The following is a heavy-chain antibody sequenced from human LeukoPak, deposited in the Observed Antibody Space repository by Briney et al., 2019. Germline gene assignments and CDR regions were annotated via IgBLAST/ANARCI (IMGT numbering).Heavy chain of an antibody. V-gene: IGHV3-7*01. D-gene: IGHD3-16*02. CDR2: INQDGSKK. CDR1: RFTFSNYW. J-gene: IGHJ6*02. CDR3: ARDYRYVNYYYGMDV. Sequence: GGSLRLSCVASRFTFSNYWMSWVRQAPGKGLEWVANINQDGSKKPYADSMKGRFTISRDNSKNTLYLQMNSLRAEDTAVYYCARDYRYVNYYYGMDVWGQGTTVTVSS.